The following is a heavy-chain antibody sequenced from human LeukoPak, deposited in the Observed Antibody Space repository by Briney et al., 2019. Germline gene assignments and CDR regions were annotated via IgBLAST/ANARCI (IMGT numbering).Heavy chain of an antibody. CDR2: ISSSSSAM. D-gene: IGHD3-9*01. V-gene: IGHV3-48*01. J-gene: IGHJ4*02. CDR3: ARDETHKGTGY. CDR1: GFTFSSYG. Sequence: GGSLRLSCAASGFTFSSYGLNWVRQAPGKGLEWVSYISSSSSAMYYGDSVKGRFTISRDNARNSLYLQMNSLRAEDTAVYYCARDETHKGTGYWGQGTLVTVSS.